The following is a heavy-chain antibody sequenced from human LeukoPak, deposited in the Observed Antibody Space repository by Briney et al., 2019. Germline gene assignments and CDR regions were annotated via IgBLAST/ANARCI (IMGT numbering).Heavy chain of an antibody. Sequence: GGSLRLSCAASGFTFSSYWMSWVRQAPGKGLEWVANIKQDGSEKYYVDSVKGRFTISRDNAKNSLYLQMNSLRAEDTAVYYCARAMTVVVVSTDYWGQGTLVTVSS. D-gene: IGHD3-22*01. CDR2: IKQDGSEK. CDR1: GFTFSSYW. V-gene: IGHV3-7*01. J-gene: IGHJ4*02. CDR3: ARAMTVVVVSTDY.